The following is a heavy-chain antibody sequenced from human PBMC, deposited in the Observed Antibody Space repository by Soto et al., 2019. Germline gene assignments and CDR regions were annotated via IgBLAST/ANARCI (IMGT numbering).Heavy chain of an antibody. V-gene: IGHV4-59*06. CDR2: IYYSGST. Sequence: SETLSLTCTVSGGSISSYYWSWIRQHPGKGLEWIGYIYYSGSTYYNPSLKSRVTISVDTSKNQFSLKLSSVTAADTAVYYSARDAVVAATLFDYWGQGTLVTVSS. CDR3: ARDAVVAATLFDY. J-gene: IGHJ4*02. D-gene: IGHD2-15*01. CDR1: GGSISSYY.